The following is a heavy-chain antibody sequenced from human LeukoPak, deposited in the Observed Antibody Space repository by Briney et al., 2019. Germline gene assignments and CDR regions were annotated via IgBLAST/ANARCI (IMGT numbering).Heavy chain of an antibody. D-gene: IGHD5-18*01. V-gene: IGHV3-30*02. CDR2: IRYDGSNK. Sequence: GGSLRLSCAASGFTFSSYGMHWVRQAPGKGLEWVAFIRYDGSNKYYADSVKGRFTISGDNSKNTLYLQMNSLRAEDTAVYYCAKERDTAMVTIDYWGQGTLVTVSS. J-gene: IGHJ4*02. CDR3: AKERDTAMVTIDY. CDR1: GFTFSSYG.